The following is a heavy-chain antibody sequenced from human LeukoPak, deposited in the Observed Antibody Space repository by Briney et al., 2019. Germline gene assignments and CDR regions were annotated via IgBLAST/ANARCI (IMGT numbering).Heavy chain of an antibody. CDR2: INWNGGST. D-gene: IGHD3-10*01. CDR1: GFTFDDYG. V-gene: IGHV3-20*04. Sequence: GESLRLSCAASGFTFDDYGMSWVRQAPGKGLEWVLGINWNGGSTGYADSVKGRFTISRDNAKNSLYLQMNSLRAEDTALYYCARALQYGSGSYSDYWGQGTLVTVSS. J-gene: IGHJ4*02. CDR3: ARALQYGSGSYSDY.